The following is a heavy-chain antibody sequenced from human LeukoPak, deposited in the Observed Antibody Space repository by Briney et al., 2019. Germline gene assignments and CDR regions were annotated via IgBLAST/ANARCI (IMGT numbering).Heavy chain of an antibody. D-gene: IGHD4-17*01. V-gene: IGHV1-69*04. CDR1: GGTFSSYA. Sequence: SVKVSFKASGGTFSSYAISWVRQAPGQGLEWMGRIIPILGIANYAQKFQGRVTITADKSTSTAYMELSSLRSEDTAVYYCARDPQYDGDYVGYWGQGTLVTVSS. CDR3: ARDPQYDGDYVGY. J-gene: IGHJ4*02. CDR2: IIPILGIA.